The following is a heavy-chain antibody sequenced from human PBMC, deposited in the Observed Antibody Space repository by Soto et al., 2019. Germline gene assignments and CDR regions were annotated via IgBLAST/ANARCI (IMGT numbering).Heavy chain of an antibody. V-gene: IGHV3-23*01. D-gene: IGHD3-9*01. CDR1: GFTFIDYA. CDR3: ARDPSTGYADF. J-gene: IGHJ4*02. CDR2: ISAAGGDST. Sequence: GGSLRLSCAASGFTFIDYALNLVRQAPGKGLEWVSTISAAGGDSTYYADSVQGRFTISRDNSKKTLYLQMNSLRAEDTAVYFCARDPSTGYADFWGQGTLVTVSS.